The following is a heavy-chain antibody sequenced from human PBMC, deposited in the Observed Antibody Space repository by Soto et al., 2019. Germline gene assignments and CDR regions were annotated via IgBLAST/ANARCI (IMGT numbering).Heavy chain of an antibody. D-gene: IGHD2-2*02. V-gene: IGHV1-3*01. Sequence: QVQLVQSGVAVKKPGASVKVSCKASGYTFTTYAMHWVRQAPGQRLEWMGWINAGNGKTKYSQKFQGRVTITRDTSATTAYMELSSLRSEDTAVYYCARAGDDCSTTNCYTIDYWGQGTLVTVSS. CDR1: GYTFTTYA. J-gene: IGHJ4*02. CDR2: INAGNGKT. CDR3: ARAGDDCSTTNCYTIDY.